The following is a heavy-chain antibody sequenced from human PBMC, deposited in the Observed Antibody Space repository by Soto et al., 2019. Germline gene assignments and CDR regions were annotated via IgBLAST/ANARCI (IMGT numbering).Heavy chain of an antibody. D-gene: IGHD2-15*01. J-gene: IGHJ5*01. Sequence: PSGTLSLSCSSSGDYFSIVDYFWSSIRDHARAALEYIGYIYKSTTTYYNPSFESRVAISLDTSKSQFSRTVTSVTAADTAVYFCAGGRYCLTGRCFPNWFDSWRQGSLVTGSS. CDR1: GDYFSIVDYF. CDR2: IYKSTTT. CDR3: AGGRYCLTGRCFPNWFDS. V-gene: IGHV4-30-4*02.